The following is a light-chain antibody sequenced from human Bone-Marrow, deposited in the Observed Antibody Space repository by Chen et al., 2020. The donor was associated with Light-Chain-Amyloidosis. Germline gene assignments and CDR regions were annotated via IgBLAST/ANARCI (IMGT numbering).Light chain of an antibody. J-gene: IGLJ3*02. V-gene: IGLV6-57*01. Sequence: NFMLTQPHSVSESPGKTVIISCTRSSGSIATNYVQWYQQRPGSSPTTGIYEDDQRPSGVPDRFPGSIDRSSNSASLPISGLKTEDEADYYCQSYQGSSQGVFGGGTKLTVL. CDR1: SGSIATNY. CDR3: QSYQGSSQGV. CDR2: EDD.